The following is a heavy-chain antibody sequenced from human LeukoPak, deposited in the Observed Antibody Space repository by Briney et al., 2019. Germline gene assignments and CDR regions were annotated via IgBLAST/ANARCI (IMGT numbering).Heavy chain of an antibody. D-gene: IGHD6-19*01. CDR2: IYYSGST. CDR3: ARALRMYSSGWFSWFDP. J-gene: IGHJ5*02. V-gene: IGHV4-59*01. Sequence: PSETLSLTCTVSGGSISSYYWSWIRQPPGKGLEWIGYIYYSGSTNYNPSLKSRVTISVDTSKNQFSLKLSSVTAADTAVYYCARALRMYSSGWFSWFDPWGQGTLVTVSS. CDR1: GGSISSYY.